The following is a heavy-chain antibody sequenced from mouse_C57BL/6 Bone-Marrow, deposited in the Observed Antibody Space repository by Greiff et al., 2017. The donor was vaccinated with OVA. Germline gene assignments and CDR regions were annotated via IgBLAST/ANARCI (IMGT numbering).Heavy chain of an antibody. D-gene: IGHD2-12*01. CDR3: GGRRSWYVDV. V-gene: IGHV1-26*01. J-gene: IGHJ1*03. CDR2: INPNNGGT. Sequence: VQLQQSGPELVKPGASVKISCKASGYTFTDYYMNWVKQSHGKSLEWIGDINPNNGGTSYNQKFKGKATLTVDKSSSTAYMELRSLTSDDSAVYYCGGRRSWYVDVWGTGTTVTVSS. CDR1: GYTFTDYY.